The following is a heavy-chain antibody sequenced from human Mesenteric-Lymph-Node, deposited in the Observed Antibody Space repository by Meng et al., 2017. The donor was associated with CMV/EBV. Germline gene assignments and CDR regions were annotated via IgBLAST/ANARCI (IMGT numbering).Heavy chain of an antibody. CDR1: GFTFSTYW. V-gene: IGHV3-74*01. CDR2: ISGSATSA. J-gene: IGHJ3*02. CDR3: ARDRLGGIYYDAFDI. D-gene: IGHD1-26*01. Sequence: GESLKISCAASGFTFSTYWMHWVRQAPGKGLVWVSGISGSATSAGYADSVKGRFTISRDNSKNTLYLQMNSLRAEDTAVYYCARDRLGGIYYDAFDIWGQGTMVTVSS.